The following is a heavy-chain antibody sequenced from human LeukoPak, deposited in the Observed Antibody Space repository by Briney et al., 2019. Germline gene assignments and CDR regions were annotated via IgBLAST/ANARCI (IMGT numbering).Heavy chain of an antibody. CDR3: AKDSGSKQQPNWFDP. Sequence: GGSLRLSCAASGFTFSDYYMSWIRQAPGKGLERVSYISSSGSTIYYADSVKGRFTISRGNAKNTLYLQMNSLRAEDTAVYYCAKDSGSKQQPNWFDPWGQGTLVTVSS. CDR1: GFTFSDYY. V-gene: IGHV3-11*01. D-gene: IGHD6-13*01. CDR2: ISSSGSTI. J-gene: IGHJ5*02.